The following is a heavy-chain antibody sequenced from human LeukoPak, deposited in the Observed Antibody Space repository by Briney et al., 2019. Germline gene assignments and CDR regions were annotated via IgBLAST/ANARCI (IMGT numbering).Heavy chain of an antibody. CDR3: ARDRGTGTRFDP. CDR1: GGSISSGDYY. D-gene: IGHD1-1*01. Sequence: PSETLSLTCTVSGGSISSGDYYWSWIRQPPGKGLEWIGCIYYSGSTYYNPSLKSRVTISVDTSKNQFSLKLSSVTAADTAVYYCARDRGTGTRFDPWGQGTLVTVSS. V-gene: IGHV4-30-4*08. CDR2: IYYSGST. J-gene: IGHJ5*02.